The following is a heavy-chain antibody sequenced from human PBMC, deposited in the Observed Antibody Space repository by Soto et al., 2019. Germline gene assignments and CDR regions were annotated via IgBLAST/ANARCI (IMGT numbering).Heavy chain of an antibody. Sequence: GGSLRLSCAASGFTFSNAWMSWVRQAPGKGLEWVGRIKSKTDGGTTDYAAPAKGRFTISRDDSKNTLYLQMNSLKTEDTAVYYCTSRVYLGAFDIWGQGTMVTVSS. D-gene: IGHD1-26*01. CDR3: TSRVYLGAFDI. CDR1: GFTFSNAW. V-gene: IGHV3-15*01. J-gene: IGHJ3*02. CDR2: IKSKTDGGTT.